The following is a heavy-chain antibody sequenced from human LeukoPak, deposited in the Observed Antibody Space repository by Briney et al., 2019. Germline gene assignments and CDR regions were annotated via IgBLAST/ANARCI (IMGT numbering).Heavy chain of an antibody. CDR3: ARGAYYYED. V-gene: IGHV3-48*01. J-gene: IGHJ4*02. D-gene: IGHD3-22*01. CDR2: ISSSSSTI. CDR1: EFAFSTYN. Sequence: PGGSLRLSCAASEFAFSTYNMNWVRQAPGKGLEWVSYISSSSSTIYYADSVKGRFTISRDNAKNSLYLQMNSLRAEDTAVYYCARGAYYYEDWGQGTLVTVSS.